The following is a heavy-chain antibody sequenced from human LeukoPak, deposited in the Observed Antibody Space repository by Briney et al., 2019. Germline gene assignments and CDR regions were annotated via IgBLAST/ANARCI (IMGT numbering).Heavy chain of an antibody. Sequence: SVTLSLTCTVSGGSISSSSYYWGWIRQPPGKGLEWIGSIYYSGSTYYNPSLKSRVTISVDTSKNQFSLKLNSVTAADTAVYYCAREIVGSSSWYWYFDLWGRGTLVTVSS. V-gene: IGHV4-39*02. CDR2: IYYSGST. J-gene: IGHJ2*01. CDR1: GGSISSSSYY. D-gene: IGHD6-13*01. CDR3: AREIVGSSSWYWYFDL.